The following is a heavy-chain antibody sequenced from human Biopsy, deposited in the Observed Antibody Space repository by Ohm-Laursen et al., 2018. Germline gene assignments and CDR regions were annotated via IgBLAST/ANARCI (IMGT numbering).Heavy chain of an antibody. CDR3: ARDTRWSPYSMDV. Sequence: SLRLSCAASGFSFSDYHMRWIRQAPGRGLEWVSYISGDGTIYYGDSMKGRVHISRGNAKNSLYLQMHSRKAEDTAVYYCARDTRWSPYSMDVWGQGTTVTVSS. CDR2: ISGDGTI. CDR1: GFSFSDYH. J-gene: IGHJ6*02. V-gene: IGHV3-11*01. D-gene: IGHD4-23*01.